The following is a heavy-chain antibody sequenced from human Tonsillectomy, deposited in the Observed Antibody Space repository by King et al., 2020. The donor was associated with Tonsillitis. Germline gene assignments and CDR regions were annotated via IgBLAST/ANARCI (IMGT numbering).Heavy chain of an antibody. CDR1: GFTFSRYA. CDR3: ATPHYDILTGFYAFFDY. V-gene: IGHV3-23*04. Sequence: EVQLVESGGGLVQPGGSLRLSCAASGFTFSRYAMSWVRQAPGKGLEWVSTISGSGGSTYYADSVKGRFTISRDNSKNTLYLQMNSLRAEDTAVYYCATPHYDILTGFYAFFDYGGQGTLVTVSS. CDR2: ISGSGGST. J-gene: IGHJ4*02. D-gene: IGHD3-9*01.